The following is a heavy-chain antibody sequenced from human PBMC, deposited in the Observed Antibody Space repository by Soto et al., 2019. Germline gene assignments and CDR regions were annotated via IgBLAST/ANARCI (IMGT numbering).Heavy chain of an antibody. D-gene: IGHD4-17*01. Sequence: ASETLSLTCTVSGGSISSSSYYWGWIRQPPGKGLEWIGSIYYSGSTYYNPSLKSRVTISVDTSKNQFSLKLSSVTAADTAVYYCASLYGDYLLYYYYYMDVWGKGTTVTVSS. V-gene: IGHV4-39*01. J-gene: IGHJ6*03. CDR1: GGSISSSSYY. CDR2: IYYSGST. CDR3: ASLYGDYLLYYYYYMDV.